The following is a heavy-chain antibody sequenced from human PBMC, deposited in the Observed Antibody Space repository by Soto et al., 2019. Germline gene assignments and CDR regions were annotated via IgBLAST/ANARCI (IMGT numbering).Heavy chain of an antibody. CDR3: TTYPIMTTVTTFDY. V-gene: IGHV3-15*07. CDR1: GFTFSNAW. D-gene: IGHD4-17*01. Sequence: EVQLVESGGGLVKPGGSLRLSCAASGFTFSNAWMNWVRQAPGKGLEWVGRIKSKTDGGTTHYAAPVKGRFTISRDDSKNTTYLQMNSLKTADTAVYYCTTYPIMTTVTTFDYWGQGTLVTVSS. J-gene: IGHJ4*02. CDR2: IKSKTDGGTT.